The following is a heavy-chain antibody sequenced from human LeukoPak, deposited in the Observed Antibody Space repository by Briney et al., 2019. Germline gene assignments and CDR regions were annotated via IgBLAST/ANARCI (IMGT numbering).Heavy chain of an antibody. CDR2: IYYGGTT. J-gene: IGHJ5*02. D-gene: IGHD3-9*01. CDR3: ARAQYYDILTHSNWFDP. Sequence: PSETLSPTCTVSGGFIRSGGYYWNWIRQFPGKGLQWIGYIYYGGTTYYNPSLESRVSISVDTSKNQFSLKLTSVTAADTAVYYCARAQYYDILTHSNWFDPWGQGTLVSVSS. CDR1: GGFIRSGGYY. V-gene: IGHV4-31*03.